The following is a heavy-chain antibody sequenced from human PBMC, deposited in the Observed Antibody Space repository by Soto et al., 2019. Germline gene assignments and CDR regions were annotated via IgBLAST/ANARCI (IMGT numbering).Heavy chain of an antibody. CDR2: IAYDGSNR. CDR3: AKDGGTGKYYDY. V-gene: IGHV3-30*18. CDR1: GFTFNTYG. J-gene: IGHJ4*02. D-gene: IGHD2-8*02. Sequence: QVQLGESGGGVVQPGRSLRLSCAASGFTFNTYGMHWVRQAPGKGLEWVSVIAYDGSNRYYADSVKGRFTISRDNSKNTLYLQMNSLRPEDTAVYYCAKDGGTGKYYDYWGQGTLVTVSS.